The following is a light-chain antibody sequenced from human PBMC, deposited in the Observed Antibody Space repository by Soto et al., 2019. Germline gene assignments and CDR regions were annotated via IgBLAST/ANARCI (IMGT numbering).Light chain of an antibody. V-gene: IGLV1-44*01. CDR1: SSNIGSNT. Sequence: QSVLTQPPSASGTPGQRVTISCSGSSSNIGSNTVNWYQQLPGTAPKLLIYTNNQRPSGVPDQFSGSKSGTSASLAISGLQSDDEGDYYCAAWDGSLNGALVFGGGTKLTVL. J-gene: IGLJ3*02. CDR3: AAWDGSLNGALV. CDR2: TNN.